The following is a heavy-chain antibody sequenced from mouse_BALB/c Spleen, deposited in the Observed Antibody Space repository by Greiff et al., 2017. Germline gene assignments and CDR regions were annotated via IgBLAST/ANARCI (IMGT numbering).Heavy chain of an antibody. CDR1: GFSLTSYD. V-gene: IGHV2-9-2*01. CDR2: IWTGGGT. J-gene: IGHJ4*01. CDR3: VRDNYRFLYAMDY. D-gene: IGHD2-14*01. Sequence: QVQLQQSGPGLVAPSQSLSITCTVSGFSLTSYDISWIRQPPGKGLEWLGVIWTGGGTNYNSAFMSRLSISKDNSKSQVFLKMNSLQTDDTAIYYCVRDNYRFLYAMDYWGQGTSVTVSS.